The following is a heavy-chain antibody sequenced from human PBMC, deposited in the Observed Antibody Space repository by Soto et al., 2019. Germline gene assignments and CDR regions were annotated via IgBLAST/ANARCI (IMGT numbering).Heavy chain of an antibody. CDR1: GFTFSSYW. D-gene: IGHD5-18*01. J-gene: IGHJ4*02. Sequence: GGSLRLSCAASGFTFSSYWMHWVRQTAGKGLVWVSQINSDGSATKYADSVKGRFTISRDNAKNTVYLQMNSLRAEDTAVYYCGPLNSFGSDYWGQGILVTVSS. V-gene: IGHV3-74*03. CDR2: INSDGSAT. CDR3: GPLNSFGSDY.